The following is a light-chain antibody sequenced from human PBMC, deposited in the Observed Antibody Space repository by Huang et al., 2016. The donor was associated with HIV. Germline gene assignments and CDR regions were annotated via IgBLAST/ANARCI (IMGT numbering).Light chain of an antibody. CDR2: EAS. CDR3: QQYSSYLYT. V-gene: IGKV1-5*03. J-gene: IGKJ2*01. Sequence: DIQMTQSPSTLSASVGATVTITCRASQNINTWLAWYQQKPGKAPKLLMYEASTLESGDPSRFSGSGSGTEFTLTISSLQPDDFATYYCQQYSSYLYTFGQGTKLDIK. CDR1: QNINTW.